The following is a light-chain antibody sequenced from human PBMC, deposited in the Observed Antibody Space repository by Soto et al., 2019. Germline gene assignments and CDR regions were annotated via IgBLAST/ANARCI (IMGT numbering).Light chain of an antibody. CDR3: CSYAGSSTPYV. Sequence: QSALTQPASVSVSPGQSITISCTGTSSDVGSYNLVSWYRQHPGKAPKLMIYEGSKRPSGVSNRFSGSKSGNTASLTISGLQAEDEADYYCCSYAGSSTPYVFGTGTKVTVL. CDR1: SSDVGSYNL. CDR2: EGS. V-gene: IGLV2-23*01. J-gene: IGLJ1*01.